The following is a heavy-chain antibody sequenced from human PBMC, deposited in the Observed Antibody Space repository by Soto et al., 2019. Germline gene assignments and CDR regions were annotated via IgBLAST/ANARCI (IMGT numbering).Heavy chain of an antibody. J-gene: IGHJ6*02. V-gene: IGHV1-18*03. CDR2: ISAYNDNT. Sequence: QVQLVQSGTEVKKPGASVKVSCKAAGYTFTSYGISWVRQAPGQGLEWMGWISAYNDNTIYTQKLQGRVTMTTDASTSTASMELRSLRSDDMAVYYWARGLDCSGGSCFSFYYYYYGFDVWGQGTTLTVSS. D-gene: IGHD2-15*01. CDR1: GYTFTSYG. CDR3: ARGLDCSGGSCFSFYYYYYGFDV.